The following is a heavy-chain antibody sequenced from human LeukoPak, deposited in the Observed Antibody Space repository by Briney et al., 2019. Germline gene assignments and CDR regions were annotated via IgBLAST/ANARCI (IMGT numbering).Heavy chain of an antibody. D-gene: IGHD6-13*01. CDR1: GYTFTGYY. V-gene: IGHV1-2*04. Sequence: GASVKVSCKASGYTFTGYYMHWVRQAPGQGLEWMGWINPNSGGTNYAQKFQGWVTMTRDTSISTAYMELSRLRSDDTAVYYCARSGDKEYSSSWPYFDYWGQGTLVTVSS. CDR3: ARSGDKEYSSSWPYFDY. J-gene: IGHJ4*02. CDR2: INPNSGGT.